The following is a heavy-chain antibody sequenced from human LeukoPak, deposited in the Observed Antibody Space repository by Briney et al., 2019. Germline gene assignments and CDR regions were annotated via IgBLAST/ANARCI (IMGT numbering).Heavy chain of an antibody. D-gene: IGHD4-11*01. CDR2: IYYSGST. CDR1: GGSVSSGSYY. V-gene: IGHV4-31*03. J-gene: IGHJ5*02. Sequence: PSETLSLTCTVSGGSVSSGSYYWSWIRQHPGKGLEWIGYIYYSGSTYYNPSLKSRVTISVDTSKNQFSLKLSSVTAADTAVYYCARVPDYSNKNWFDPWGQGTLVTVSS. CDR3: ARVPDYSNKNWFDP.